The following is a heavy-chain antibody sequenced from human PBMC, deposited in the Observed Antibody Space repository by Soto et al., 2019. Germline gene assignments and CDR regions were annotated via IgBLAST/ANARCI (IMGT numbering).Heavy chain of an antibody. Sequence: GGSLRLSCAASAFKFSDYYMSWVRQAPGKGLEWVSYISGSGDVIYYAESVKGRFTISRDNDKKSVHLQMDTLRAEDTALYYCARAPDCGEGSCYRHFDLWGQGTRVTVS. CDR3: ARAPDCGEGSCYRHFDL. CDR2: ISGSGDVI. J-gene: IGHJ4*02. CDR1: AFKFSDYY. D-gene: IGHD2-15*01. V-gene: IGHV3-11*01.